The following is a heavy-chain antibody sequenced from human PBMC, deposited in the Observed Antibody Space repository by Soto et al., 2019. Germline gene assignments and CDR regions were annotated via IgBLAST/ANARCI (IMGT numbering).Heavy chain of an antibody. CDR2: INAGNGNT. J-gene: IGHJ6*02. CDR3: ARADCSSTRCYARLYYYYSGMAV. V-gene: IGHV1-3*01. Sequence: ASVKVSCKASRYTFTSYAMQWVCQAPGQRLEWMGWINAGNGNTKYSQKFQVRVTITRDTSTSTAYMGLSSLRSDDTAVDYCARADCSSTRCYARLYYYYSGMAVWGQGTTVTVS. CDR1: RYTFTSYA. D-gene: IGHD2-2*01.